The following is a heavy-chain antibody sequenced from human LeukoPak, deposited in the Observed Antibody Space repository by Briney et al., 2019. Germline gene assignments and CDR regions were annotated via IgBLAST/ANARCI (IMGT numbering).Heavy chain of an antibody. CDR2: ISGSGGST. V-gene: IGHV3-23*01. CDR1: GFTFSSYA. J-gene: IGHJ4*02. Sequence: PGGSLRPSCAASGFTFSSYAMSWARQAPGKGLEWVSAISGSGGSTYYADSVKGRFTISRDNSKNTLYLQMNSLRAEDTAVYCCAKEGVAGTYYWGQGTLVTVSS. CDR3: AKEGVAGTYY. D-gene: IGHD6-19*01.